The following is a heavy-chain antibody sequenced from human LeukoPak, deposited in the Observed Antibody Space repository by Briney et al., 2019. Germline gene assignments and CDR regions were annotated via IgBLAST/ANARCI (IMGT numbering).Heavy chain of an antibody. CDR3: ARDRYYYDSSGYLFDY. Sequence: SETLSLTCTVAGGSISSYYWSWIRQPAGKGLEWIGRIYTSGSTNYNPSLKSRVTMSVDTSKNQFSLKLSSVTAADTAVYYCARDRYYYDSSGYLFDYWGQGTLVTVSS. D-gene: IGHD3-22*01. J-gene: IGHJ4*02. CDR1: GGSISSYY. CDR2: IYTSGST. V-gene: IGHV4-4*07.